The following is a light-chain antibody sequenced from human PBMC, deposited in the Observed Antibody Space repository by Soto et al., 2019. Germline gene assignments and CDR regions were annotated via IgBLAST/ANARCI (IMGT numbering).Light chain of an antibody. V-gene: IGKV1-5*03. J-gene: IGKJ1*01. CDR1: QSISTW. CDR3: QQYNTYWT. CDR2: KAS. Sequence: DIPMTQSPSTLSASVGDRVTITCRASQSISTWLAWYQQKPGKAPKLLIYKASSLQSGVPSRFSCSASATEFTLTISSLQPDDFATYYCQQYNTYWTFGQGTKVEVK.